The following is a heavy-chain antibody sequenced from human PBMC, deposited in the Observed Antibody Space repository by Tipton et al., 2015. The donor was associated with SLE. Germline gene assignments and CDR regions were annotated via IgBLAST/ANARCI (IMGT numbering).Heavy chain of an antibody. Sequence: TLSLTCAVYGGSFSGYYWSWIRQPPGKGLEWIGEINHSGSTNYNPSLKSRVTISVDTSKNQFSLTLSSVTAADTAVYYCASCLRSGRDWLYYYGMDVWGQGTTVIVSS. J-gene: IGHJ6*02. CDR2: INHSGST. D-gene: IGHD1-26*01. CDR1: GGSFSGYY. CDR3: ASCLRSGRDWLYYYGMDV. V-gene: IGHV4-34*01.